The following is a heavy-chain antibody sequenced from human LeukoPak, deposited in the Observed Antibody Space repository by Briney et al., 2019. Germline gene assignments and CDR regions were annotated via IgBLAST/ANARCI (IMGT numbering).Heavy chain of an antibody. J-gene: IGHJ6*03. Sequence: PSETLSLTCTVSGGSISSSSYYWGWIRQSPGKGLEWIGSISYNGRTYYNPSLKSRVTISVDTSKNQFSLRLSSVSAADTAVYYCVREGWAMVRGVDYQSYYMDVCAKGTTVTVSS. V-gene: IGHV4-39*07. CDR2: ISYNGRT. D-gene: IGHD3-10*01. CDR3: VREGWAMVRGVDYQSYYMDV. CDR1: GGSISSSSYY.